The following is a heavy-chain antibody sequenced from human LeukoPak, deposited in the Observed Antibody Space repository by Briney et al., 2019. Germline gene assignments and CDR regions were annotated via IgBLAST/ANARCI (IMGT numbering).Heavy chain of an antibody. V-gene: IGHV1-2*02. Sequence: ASVKVSCKASGYTFTGYYMHWVRQAPGQGLEWMGWINPNSGGTNYAQKFQGRVTMTSDTSISTAYMELSRLRSDDTAVYYCARETSISHSSNYLFDYWGQGTLVTVSS. CDR2: INPNSGGT. J-gene: IGHJ4*02. CDR3: ARETSISHSSNYLFDY. D-gene: IGHD4-11*01. CDR1: GYTFTGYY.